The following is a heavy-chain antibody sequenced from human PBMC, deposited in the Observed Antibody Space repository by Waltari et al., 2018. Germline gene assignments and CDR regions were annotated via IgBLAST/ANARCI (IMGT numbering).Heavy chain of an antibody. CDR3: AKDIGYCNGGACYWDY. Sequence: EVQLLESGGGLVQPGGSLTLSCAASGFTFNSYAMNWVRQAPGKGLEGVSGISGGGGSTPYADSVKGRFTISRDNSKNTLHLQMNSLRAEDTAVYYCAKDIGYCNGGACYWDYWGQGTLVTVSS. J-gene: IGHJ4*02. D-gene: IGHD2-8*02. V-gene: IGHV3-23*01. CDR1: GFTFNSYA. CDR2: ISGGGGST.